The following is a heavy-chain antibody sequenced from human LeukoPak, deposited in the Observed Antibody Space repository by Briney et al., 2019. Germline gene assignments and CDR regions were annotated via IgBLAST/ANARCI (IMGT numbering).Heavy chain of an antibody. CDR2: INHSGST. CDR1: GGSFSGYY. Sequence: PSETLSLTCAVYGGSFSGYYWSWIRQPPGKGLEWIGEINHSGSTNYNPSLKSRVTISVDTSKNQFSLKLSSVTAADTAVNYCARPRGYFDYWGQGTLVTVSS. V-gene: IGHV4-34*01. J-gene: IGHJ4*02. CDR3: ARPRGYFDY.